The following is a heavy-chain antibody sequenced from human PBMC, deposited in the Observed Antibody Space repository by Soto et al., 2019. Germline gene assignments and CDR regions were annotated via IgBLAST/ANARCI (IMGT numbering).Heavy chain of an antibody. CDR2: INPSGGST. CDR3: ARPGFLTGYYFDY. CDR1: GYTFTSYG. D-gene: IGHD3-9*01. J-gene: IGHJ4*02. Sequence: ASVKVSCEASGYTFTSYGISWVRQAPGQGLEWMGIINPSGGSTSYAQKFQGRVTMTRDTSTSTVYMELSSLRSEDTAVYYCARPGFLTGYYFDYWGQGTLVTVSS. V-gene: IGHV1-46*03.